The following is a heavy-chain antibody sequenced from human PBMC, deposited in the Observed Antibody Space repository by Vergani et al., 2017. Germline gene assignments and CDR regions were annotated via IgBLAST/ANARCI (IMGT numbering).Heavy chain of an antibody. J-gene: IGHJ4*02. Sequence: QVQLVESGGGVVQPGRSLRLSCAASGYTFSSYAMHWVRQAPGKGLEWGAVISYDGSNKYYADSVKGRFTISRDNSRNTLYLQMNSLGAEDTSVYYCAREASGDYVSSFDYWDQGTLVTVSS. CDR1: GYTFSSYA. D-gene: IGHD4-17*01. CDR3: AREASGDYVSSFDY. CDR2: ISYDGSNK. V-gene: IGHV3-30-3*01.